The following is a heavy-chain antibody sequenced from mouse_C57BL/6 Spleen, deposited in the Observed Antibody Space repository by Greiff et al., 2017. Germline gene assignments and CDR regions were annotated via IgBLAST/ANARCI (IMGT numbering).Heavy chain of an antibody. Sequence: QVQLQQSGPELVKPGASVKISCKASGYSFTSYYIHWVKQRPGQGLEWIGWIYPGSGNTKYNEKFKGKATLTADTSSSTAYMQLSSLTSEDSAVYYCARRPYGYDWYFEVWGTGTTVTVSS. CDR3: ARRPYGYDWYFEV. D-gene: IGHD2-2*01. CDR2: IYPGSGNT. CDR1: GYSFTSYY. J-gene: IGHJ1*03. V-gene: IGHV1-66*01.